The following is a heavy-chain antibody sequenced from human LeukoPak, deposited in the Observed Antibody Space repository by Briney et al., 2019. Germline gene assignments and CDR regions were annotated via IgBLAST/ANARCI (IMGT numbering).Heavy chain of an antibody. D-gene: IGHD5-24*01. Sequence: GRSLTLSCAASGFTSGSYALHWVRQAPGKGLGWVALLWYDGDRKYCADSVKGRCTISGDQSKNTLYLQLNSLRVEDTGVYYCARGEIKMLGYNDYYYAMDVWGQGTTVTVSS. V-gene: IGHV3-33*01. CDR1: GFTSGSYA. CDR2: LWYDGDRK. J-gene: IGHJ6*02. CDR3: ARGEIKMLGYNDYYYAMDV.